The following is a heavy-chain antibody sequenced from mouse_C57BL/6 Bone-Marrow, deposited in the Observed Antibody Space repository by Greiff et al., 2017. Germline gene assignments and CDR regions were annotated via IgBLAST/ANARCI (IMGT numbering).Heavy chain of an antibody. Sequence: EVHLVESGGDLVKPGGSLKLSCAASGFTFSSYGMSWVRQTPDKRLEWVATISSGGSYTYYPDSVKGRFTISRDNAKNTLYLQMSSLKSEDTAMYYCARQGYYYGSGFAYWGQGTLVTVSA. CDR1: GFTFSSYG. V-gene: IGHV5-6*01. J-gene: IGHJ3*01. CDR2: ISSGGSYT. D-gene: IGHD1-1*01. CDR3: ARQGYYYGSGFAY.